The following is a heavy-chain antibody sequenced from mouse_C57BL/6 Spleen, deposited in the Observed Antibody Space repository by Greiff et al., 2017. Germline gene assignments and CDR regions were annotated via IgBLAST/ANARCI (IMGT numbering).Heavy chain of an antibody. CDR2: ISYDGSN. V-gene: IGHV3-6*01. Sequence: EVQLQESGPGLVKPSPSLSLTCSVTGYSITSGYYWNWIRQFPGNKLEWMGYISYDGSNNYNPSLKNRISITRDTSKNQFFLKLNSVTTEDTATYSCAREGWLLRYFDVWGTGTTVTVSS. J-gene: IGHJ1*03. CDR3: AREGWLLRYFDV. D-gene: IGHD2-3*01. CDR1: GYSITSGYY.